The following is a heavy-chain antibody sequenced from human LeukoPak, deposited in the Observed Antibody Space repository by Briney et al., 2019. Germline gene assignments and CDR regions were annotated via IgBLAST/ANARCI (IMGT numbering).Heavy chain of an antibody. J-gene: IGHJ6*02. D-gene: IGHD3-22*01. CDR2: INHSGST. V-gene: IGHV4-34*01. Sequence: PSETLSLTCAVYGGSFSGYYWSWIRQPPGKGLEWIGEINHSGSTNYNPSLKSRVTISVDTSKNQFSLKLSSVTAADTAVYYCARGPYDSSGYYYGFLRRYGMDVWGQGTTVTVSS. CDR1: GGSFSGYY. CDR3: ARGPYDSSGYYYGFLRRYGMDV.